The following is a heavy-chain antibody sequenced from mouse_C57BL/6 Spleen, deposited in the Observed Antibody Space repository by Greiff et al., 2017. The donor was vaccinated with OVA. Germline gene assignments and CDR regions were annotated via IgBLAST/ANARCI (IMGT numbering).Heavy chain of an antibody. CDR1: GFSLTSYG. D-gene: IGHD1-1*01. CDR2: IWRGGST. CDR3: ATNYYGSILFDY. Sequence: QVQLQQSGPGLVQPSQSLSITCTVSGFSLTSYGVHWVRPSPGKGLEWLGVIWRGGSTDYNTAFMSRLSITKDNSKSQVFFKMNSLQADDTAIYYCATNYYGSILFDYWGKGTTLTVSS. J-gene: IGHJ2*01. V-gene: IGHV2-5*01.